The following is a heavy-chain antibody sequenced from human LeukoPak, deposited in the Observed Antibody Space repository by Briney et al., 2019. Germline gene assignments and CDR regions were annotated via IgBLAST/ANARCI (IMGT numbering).Heavy chain of an antibody. J-gene: IGHJ4*02. V-gene: IGHV4-34*01. Sequence: PSETLSLTCAVYGGSFSGYYWSWIRQPPGKGLEWIGEINHSGSTNYNPSLKSRVTISVDTSKNQFSLKLSSVTAADTAVYYCARGRGYCSGGSCYFDHWRQGTLVTVST. D-gene: IGHD2-15*01. CDR3: ARGRGYCSGGSCYFDH. CDR1: GGSFSGYY. CDR2: INHSGST.